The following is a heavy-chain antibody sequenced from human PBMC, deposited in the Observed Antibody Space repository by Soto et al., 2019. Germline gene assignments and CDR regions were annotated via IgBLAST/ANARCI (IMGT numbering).Heavy chain of an antibody. CDR3: ARSLYCSGGSCQRGSGY. J-gene: IGHJ4*02. CDR2: INSDGSST. Sequence: GGSLRLSCAASGFTFSSYWMHWVRQAPGKGLVWVSRINSDGSSTSYADSVKGRFTISRDNAKNTLYLQMNSLRAEDTAVYYCARSLYCSGGSCQRGSGYWGQGTLVTVSS. V-gene: IGHV3-74*01. D-gene: IGHD2-15*01. CDR1: GFTFSSYW.